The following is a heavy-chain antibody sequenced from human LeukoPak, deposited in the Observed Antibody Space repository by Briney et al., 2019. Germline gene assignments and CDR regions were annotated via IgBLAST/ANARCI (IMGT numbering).Heavy chain of an antibody. J-gene: IGHJ4*02. Sequence: GASVKVSCRASGYTFTTHGISWVRQAPGQGLEWMGWISSYNGNTNYAQKLQGRVTMTTDTSTSTAYMELRSLRSDDTAVYYCARAAYGDYAFDYWGQGTLVTVSS. V-gene: IGHV1-18*01. CDR3: ARAAYGDYAFDY. D-gene: IGHD4-17*01. CDR1: GYTFTTHG. CDR2: ISSYNGNT.